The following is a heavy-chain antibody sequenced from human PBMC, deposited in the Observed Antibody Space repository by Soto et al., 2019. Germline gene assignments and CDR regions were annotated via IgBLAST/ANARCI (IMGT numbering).Heavy chain of an antibody. D-gene: IGHD1-26*01. Sequence: QITLKESGPTLVKPTQTLTLTCTFSGFSLSTSGVSVGWIRQPPGKALEWLALIYWDDDKRYSPSLKSRLTIXNXXSKNQVVLTMTNMDPVDTATYYCAHSALQTGDFDYWGQGTLVTVSS. CDR3: AHSALQTGDFDY. V-gene: IGHV2-5*02. CDR1: GFSLSTSGVS. J-gene: IGHJ4*02. CDR2: IYWDDDK.